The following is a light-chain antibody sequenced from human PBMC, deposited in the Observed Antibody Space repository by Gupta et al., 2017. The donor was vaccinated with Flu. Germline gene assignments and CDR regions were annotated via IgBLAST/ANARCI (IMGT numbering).Light chain of an antibody. CDR3: AAWDDSMNGGV. CDR1: SSNIGSNT. J-gene: IGLJ2*01. CDR2: NDN. Sequence: RVKNTCSGTSSNIGSNTVNWYQQFPGSAPKLLFYNDNERHSGVPDRFSASKYGTSASLAIXGXQSEDEXDYFCAAWDDSMNGGVFGGGTKLTVL. V-gene: IGLV1-44*01.